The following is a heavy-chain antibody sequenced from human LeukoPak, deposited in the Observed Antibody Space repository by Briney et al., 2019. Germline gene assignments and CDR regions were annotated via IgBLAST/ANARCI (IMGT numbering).Heavy chain of an antibody. CDR1: GFSISSAGYY. CDR3: ARYEQYYLGAFDI. V-gene: IGHV4-39*01. D-gene: IGHD3-10*01. CDR2: IYYTGRT. J-gene: IGHJ3*02. Sequence: PSETLSLTCTVSGFSISSAGYYWGWIRQPPGKGLEWIGGIYYTGRTYYNPSLKSRVTISVDTSKNQFSLKLSSVTAADTAIYYCARYEQYYLGAFDIWGQGTMVTVSS.